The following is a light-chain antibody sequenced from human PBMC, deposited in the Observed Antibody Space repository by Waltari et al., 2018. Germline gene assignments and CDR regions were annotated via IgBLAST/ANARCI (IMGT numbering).Light chain of an antibody. J-gene: IGKJ4*01. CDR1: QSVSSY. V-gene: IGKV3-11*01. Sequence: EIVLTQSPATLSLSPGDRPTLSCRASQSVSSYLAWYQQKPGQAPRLLIYDASDRATGIPARFSGSGSGTDFTLTISSLEPEDFAVYYCQQRRNWPLTFGGGTKVEIK. CDR3: QQRRNWPLT. CDR2: DAS.